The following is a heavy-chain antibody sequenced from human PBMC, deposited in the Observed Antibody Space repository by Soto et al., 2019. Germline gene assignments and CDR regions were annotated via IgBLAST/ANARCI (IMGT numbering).Heavy chain of an antibody. V-gene: IGHV1-18*04. CDR2: ISACNGNT. CDR3: ARGNRPWSGYVAFDY. J-gene: IGHJ4*02. D-gene: IGHD5-12*01. Sequence: ASVKVSCKASGYTFTSYGISWVRQAPGQGLEWMGWISACNGNTNYAQKLQGRVTMTTDTSTSTAYMELRSLRSDDTAVYYCARGNRPWSGYVAFDYWGQGTLVTVSS. CDR1: GYTFTSYG.